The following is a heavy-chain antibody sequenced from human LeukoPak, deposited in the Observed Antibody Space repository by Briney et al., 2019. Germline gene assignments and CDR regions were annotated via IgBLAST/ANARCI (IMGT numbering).Heavy chain of an antibody. CDR2: IYHDGCT. D-gene: IGHD5-18*01. CDR1: GGSISSNNW. J-gene: IGHJ4*02. Sequence: SETLSLTCAVSGGSISSNNWWIWVRQSPEKGLEWIGEIYHDGCTNYNPSPKSRVTISMDKSKNQLSLKLNFVTAADTAVYYCARDRGGYTYSHDYWGQGTLVTVSS. CDR3: ARDRGGYTYSHDY. V-gene: IGHV4-4*02.